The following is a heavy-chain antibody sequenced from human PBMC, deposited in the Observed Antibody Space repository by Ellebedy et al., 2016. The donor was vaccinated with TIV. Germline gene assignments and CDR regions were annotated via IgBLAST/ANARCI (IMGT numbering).Heavy chain of an antibody. CDR1: GFTFRNYA. Sequence: GESLKISCAASGFTFRNYATSWVRQAPGKGLEWVSVISGSGGSTYYADSVKGRFTISRDNSKNTLHLQMNSLRAEDTAVYYCARDQLRCGGDCYSVPRYYFDYWGQGTLVTVSS. V-gene: IGHV3-23*01. D-gene: IGHD2-21*02. CDR2: ISGSGGST. CDR3: ARDQLRCGGDCYSVPRYYFDY. J-gene: IGHJ4*02.